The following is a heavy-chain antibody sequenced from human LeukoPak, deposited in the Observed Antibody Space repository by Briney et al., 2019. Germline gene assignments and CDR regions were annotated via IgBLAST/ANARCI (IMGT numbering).Heavy chain of an antibody. J-gene: IGHJ6*03. Sequence: SETLSLTCTVSGGSISSYYWSWIRQPAGKGLEWVGRIYTSGSTNYNPSLKSRVTISVDTSKNQFSLKLSSVTAADTAVYYCARARTTMVRGVITSPNYYYYYMDVWGKGTTVTISS. D-gene: IGHD3-10*01. V-gene: IGHV4-4*07. CDR1: GGSISSYY. CDR3: ARARTTMVRGVITSPNYYYYYMDV. CDR2: IYTSGST.